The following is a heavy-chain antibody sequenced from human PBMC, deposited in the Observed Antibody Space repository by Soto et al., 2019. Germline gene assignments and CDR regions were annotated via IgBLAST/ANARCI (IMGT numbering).Heavy chain of an antibody. CDR2: ISSSSSTI. CDR3: ARESTVTTT. CDR1: GFTFSSYS. J-gene: IGHJ4*02. Sequence: VQLVESGGGLVQPGGSLRLSCAASGFTFSSYSMNWVRQAPGKGLEWVSYISSSSSTIYYADSVKGRFTISRDNAKNSLYLQMNSLRAEDTAVYYCARESTVTTTGGQGTLVTVSS. D-gene: IGHD4-17*01. V-gene: IGHV3-48*01.